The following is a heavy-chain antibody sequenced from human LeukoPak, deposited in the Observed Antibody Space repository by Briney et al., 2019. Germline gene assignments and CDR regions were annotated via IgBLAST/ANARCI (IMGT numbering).Heavy chain of an antibody. V-gene: IGHV3-21*01. D-gene: IGHD3-22*01. J-gene: IGHJ4*02. CDR1: GFTFSSYS. Sequence: GGSLRLSCAASGFTFSSYSMSWVRQAPGKGLEWVSSISSSSYIYYADSVKGRFTISRDNAKNSLYLQMNSLRAEDTAVYYCARVTYDSSGYYIDFDYWGQGTLVTVSS. CDR2: ISSSSYI. CDR3: ARVTYDSSGYYIDFDY.